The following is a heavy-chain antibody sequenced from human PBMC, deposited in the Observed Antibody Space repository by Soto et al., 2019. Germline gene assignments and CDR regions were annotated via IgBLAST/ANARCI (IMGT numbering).Heavy chain of an antibody. Sequence: QVQLVQSGAEVKKPGASVKVSCKASGYTFTSYGISWVRQAPGQGLEWMGWISAYNGNTNYAQKLQGRVTITTEKSTSTASLELRRLRSDETAVYYCALYPGALSDYWGRGCQVTVPS. D-gene: IGHD3-10*01. CDR1: GYTFTSYG. CDR2: ISAYNGNT. CDR3: ALYPGALSDY. J-gene: IGHJ4*02. V-gene: IGHV1-18*01.